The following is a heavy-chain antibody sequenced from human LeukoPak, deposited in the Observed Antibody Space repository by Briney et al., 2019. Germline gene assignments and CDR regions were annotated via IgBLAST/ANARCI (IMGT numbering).Heavy chain of an antibody. Sequence: GGSLRLSCAASGFTFSSYSMNWVRQAPGKGLEWVSSISSSSSYIYYADSVKGRFTISRDNAKNSLYLQMNSLRAEDTAAYYCARLRGFRNFDYWGQGTLVTVSS. CDR3: ARLRGFRNFDY. D-gene: IGHD3-10*01. J-gene: IGHJ4*02. CDR2: ISSSSSYI. CDR1: GFTFSSYS. V-gene: IGHV3-21*01.